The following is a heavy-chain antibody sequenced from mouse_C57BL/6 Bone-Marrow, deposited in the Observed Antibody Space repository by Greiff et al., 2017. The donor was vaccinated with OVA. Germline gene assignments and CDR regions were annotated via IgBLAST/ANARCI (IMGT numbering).Heavy chain of an antibody. J-gene: IGHJ3*01. CDR2: IYPSDSYT. Sequence: QVQLQQSGAELVMPGASVKLSCTASGYTFTSYWMSWVQQRPGQGLEWIGEIYPSDSYTNYNQKFKGKSTLTVDKASSTAYMQLSSLTSEDSAVYYCARERVEDYCGSSAWFAYWGQGTLVTVSA. V-gene: IGHV1-69*01. D-gene: IGHD1-1*01. CDR3: ARERVEDYCGSSAWFAY. CDR1: GYTFTSYW.